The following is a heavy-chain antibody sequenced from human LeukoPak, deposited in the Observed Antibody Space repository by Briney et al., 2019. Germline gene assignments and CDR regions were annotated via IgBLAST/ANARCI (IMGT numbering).Heavy chain of an antibody. CDR1: GFIVSTYI. V-gene: IGHV3-48*01. D-gene: IGHD1-7*01. CDR3: ARDYGTTDFDY. J-gene: IGHJ4*02. Sequence: GGSLRLSCAASGFIVSTYIMNWVRQAPGKGLEWVSYISPTSSTIYYADSVKGRFTISRDNAKNSLYLQMNSLRAEDTAVYYCARDYGTTDFDYWGQGTLVTVSS. CDR2: ISPTSSTI.